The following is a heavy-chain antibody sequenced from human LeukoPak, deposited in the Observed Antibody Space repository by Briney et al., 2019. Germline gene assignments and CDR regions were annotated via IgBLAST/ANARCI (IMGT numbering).Heavy chain of an antibody. Sequence: PSETLSLTCTVSGASISSGNCYWTWIRQPAGKGLEWIGRIHTSGSTNYNPSLKSRVAISIDTSKNQFSLNLNSVTAAETAIYYCARDRAGDSFDIWGQGAMVTVSA. D-gene: IGHD7-27*01. CDR3: ARDRAGDSFDI. CDR1: GASISSGNCY. CDR2: IHTSGST. V-gene: IGHV4-61*02. J-gene: IGHJ3*02.